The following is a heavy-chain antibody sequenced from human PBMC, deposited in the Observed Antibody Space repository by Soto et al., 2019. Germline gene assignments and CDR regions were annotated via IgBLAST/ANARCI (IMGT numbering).Heavy chain of an antibody. J-gene: IGHJ6*02. CDR3: ARHRRDSYGSEYFHAMDV. CDR2: IYPEDSET. Sequence: PGESLKISCQGSGYIFRYYWIAWVRQMPGRGLEWLGIIYPEDSETKISPSLQGRVTMSVDKSINTAYVHWSSLEASDTAIYYCARHRRDSYGSEYFHAMDVWGPGTAVTVSS. CDR1: GYIFRYYW. D-gene: IGHD5-18*01. V-gene: IGHV5-51*01.